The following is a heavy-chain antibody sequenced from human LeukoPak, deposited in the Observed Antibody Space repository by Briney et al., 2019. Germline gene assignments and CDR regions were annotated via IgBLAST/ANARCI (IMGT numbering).Heavy chain of an antibody. Sequence: SQTLSLTCTVSGGSISSGDYYWSWIRQPPGKGLEWIGYIYYSGSTYYNPSLKSRVTISVDTSKNQFSLKLSSVTAADTAVYYCARGLGYVDTARASAFFDYWGQGTLVTVSS. CDR2: IYYSGST. D-gene: IGHD5-18*01. CDR3: ARGLGYVDTARASAFFDY. V-gene: IGHV4-30-4*01. J-gene: IGHJ4*02. CDR1: GGSISSGDYY.